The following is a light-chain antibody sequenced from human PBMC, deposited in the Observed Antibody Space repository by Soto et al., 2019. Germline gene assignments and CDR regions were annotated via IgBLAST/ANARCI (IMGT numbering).Light chain of an antibody. CDR3: QQHINWPLT. V-gene: IGKV3-15*01. CDR1: QSVTTN. Sequence: EVVMTQSPATLSVSPGERVTFSCRASQSVTTNLAWYQHKPGQSPRLLISDASTGASGIPPRFSGSGSGTEFTLTIDRLQSADFAVYYCQQHINWPLTFGGGTKVDIK. CDR2: DAS. J-gene: IGKJ4*01.